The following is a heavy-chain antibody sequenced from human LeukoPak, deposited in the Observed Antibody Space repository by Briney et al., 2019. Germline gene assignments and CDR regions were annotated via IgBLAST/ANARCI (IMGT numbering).Heavy chain of an antibody. CDR1: GGSFSGYY. J-gene: IGHJ6*03. V-gene: IGHV4-34*01. CDR3: ARGTYYYDSSGYTRNYYYYMDV. D-gene: IGHD3-22*01. CDR2: INHSGST. Sequence: PSETLSLTCAVYGGSFSGYYWSWIRQPPGKGLEWIGEINHSGSTNYNPSLESRVTISVDTSKNQFSLKLSSVTAADTAVYYCARGTYYYDSSGYTRNYYYYMDVWGKGTTVTVSS.